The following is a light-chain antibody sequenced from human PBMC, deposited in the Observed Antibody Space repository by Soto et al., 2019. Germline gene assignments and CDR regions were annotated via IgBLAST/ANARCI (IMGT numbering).Light chain of an antibody. Sequence: QPVLTQPASVSGSPGQSITISCTGTSSDVGAYNYVSWYQQHPGKAPKLIIYDVSDRPSGVSNRFSGSKSGNTASLTISGLQAEDEADYYCSSYTSSGTRVFGTGTKLTVL. CDR1: SSDVGAYNY. J-gene: IGLJ1*01. CDR2: DVS. V-gene: IGLV2-14*01. CDR3: SSYTSSGTRV.